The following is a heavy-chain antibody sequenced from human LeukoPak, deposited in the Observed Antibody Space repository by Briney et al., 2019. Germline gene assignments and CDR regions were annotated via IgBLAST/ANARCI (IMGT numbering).Heavy chain of an antibody. Sequence: SETLSLTCTVSGGSISNYYWSWIRQPAGKGLEWIGRIYAGGTASYNPSLKSRVTMSADMSKNQLSLKLTSVTAADTAVYYCTREPVPWGQGTLVTVSS. D-gene: IGHD6-19*01. CDR3: TREPVP. CDR2: IYAGGTA. CDR1: GGSISNYY. V-gene: IGHV4-4*07. J-gene: IGHJ4*02.